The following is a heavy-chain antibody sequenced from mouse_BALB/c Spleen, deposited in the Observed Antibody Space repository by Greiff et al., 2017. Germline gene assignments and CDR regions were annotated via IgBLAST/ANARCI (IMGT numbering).Heavy chain of an antibody. D-gene: IGHD1-1*01. CDR2: IWWNDNK. V-gene: IGHV8-11*01. J-gene: IGHJ2*01. Sequence: QVTLKVSGPGILQPSQTLSLTCSFSGFSLSTYGIGVGWIRQPSGKGLEWLAHIWWNDNKYYNTALKSRLTISKDTSNNQVFLKIASVDTADTATYYCARSYEVYFDYWGQGTTLTVSS. CDR1: GFSLSTYGIG. CDR3: ARSYEVYFDY.